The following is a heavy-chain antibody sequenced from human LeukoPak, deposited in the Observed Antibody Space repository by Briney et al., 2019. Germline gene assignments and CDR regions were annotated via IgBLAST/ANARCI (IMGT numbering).Heavy chain of an antibody. D-gene: IGHD3-22*01. V-gene: IGHV3-74*01. CDR3: ATMGLYESTSDYTEY. Sequence: GGSLRLSCSASGFTFGDHWMHWIRQAPGKGLVWVSLIYRDGSSTTYADSVRGRFTISRDNAKNTLYLQMNNLRVEDTAVYYCATMGLYESTSDYTEYWGQGTLVTVSS. CDR1: GFTFGDHW. CDR2: IYRDGSST. J-gene: IGHJ1*01.